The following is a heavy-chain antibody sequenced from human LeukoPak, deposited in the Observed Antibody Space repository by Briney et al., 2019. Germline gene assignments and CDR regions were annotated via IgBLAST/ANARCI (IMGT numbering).Heavy chain of an antibody. CDR2: ISPDGSVT. J-gene: IGHJ4*02. Sequence: GGSLRPSCAAPGFNLRTFWIHWIRQDAGGRLVWVSRISPDGSVTTYTASVKGRFAISRDNAKNTLYLEMNSLRADDAAIYYCVSDSGLRSGGDSWGQGTPVTVSS. V-gene: IGHV3-74*01. D-gene: IGHD1-26*01. CDR1: GFNLRTFW. CDR3: VSDSGLRSGGDS.